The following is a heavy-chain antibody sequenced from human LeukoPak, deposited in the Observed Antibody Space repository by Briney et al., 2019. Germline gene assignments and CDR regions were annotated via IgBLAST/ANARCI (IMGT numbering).Heavy chain of an antibody. CDR2: IYYSGST. J-gene: IGHJ4*02. D-gene: IGHD3-10*01. CDR3: ARNYPTPDY. CDR1: GGSISSSSYY. V-gene: IGHV4-39*07. Sequence: PSETLFLTCTVSGGSISSSSYYWGWIRQPPGKGLEWIGSIYYSGSTYYNPSLKSRVTISVDTSKNQFSLKLSSVTAADTAVYYCARNYPTPDYWGQGTLVTVSS.